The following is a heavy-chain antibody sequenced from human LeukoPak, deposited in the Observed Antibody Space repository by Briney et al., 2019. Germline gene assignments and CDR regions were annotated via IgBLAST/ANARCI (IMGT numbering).Heavy chain of an antibody. Sequence: GGSLRLSCAASGFTFSSYGMHWVRQAPGKGLEWVAVISYDGSNKYYADSVKGRFTISRDNSKNTLYLQMNSLRAEDTAVYYCAKELPTPRNDYDDGSGPQYYYYGMDVWGQGTTVTVSS. CDR3: AKELPTPRNDYDDGSGPQYYYYGMDV. CDR2: ISYDGSNK. J-gene: IGHJ6*02. V-gene: IGHV3-30*18. CDR1: GFTFSSYG. D-gene: IGHD3-22*01.